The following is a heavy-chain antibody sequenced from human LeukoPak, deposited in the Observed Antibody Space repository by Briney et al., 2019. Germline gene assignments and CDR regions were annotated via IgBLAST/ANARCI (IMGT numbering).Heavy chain of an antibody. CDR1: GGSISSYY. V-gene: IGHV4-59*01. J-gene: IGHJ4*02. D-gene: IGHD2-15*01. CDR2: IYYSGST. Sequence: SETLSLTCTVSGGSISSYYWSWIRQPPGKGLEWIGYIYYSGSTNYNPSLKSRVTISVDTSKNQFSLKLSSVTAADTAVYYCARGPVVAATFYADYWGQGTLVTVSS. CDR3: ARGPVVAATFYADY.